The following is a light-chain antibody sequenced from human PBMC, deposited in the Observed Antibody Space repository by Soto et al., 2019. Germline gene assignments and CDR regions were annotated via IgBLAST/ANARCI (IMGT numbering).Light chain of an antibody. CDR3: QQSYSTPRT. Sequence: EIVMTQSPATLSVSPGERATLSCRASQSVSSNLAWYQQKPGQAPRLLIYGASTRATGIPARFSGSGSGTELTITISSLQSEDFETYYGQQSYSTPRTFGQGTKVDI. CDR2: GAS. CDR1: QSVSSN. V-gene: IGKV3-15*01. J-gene: IGKJ1*01.